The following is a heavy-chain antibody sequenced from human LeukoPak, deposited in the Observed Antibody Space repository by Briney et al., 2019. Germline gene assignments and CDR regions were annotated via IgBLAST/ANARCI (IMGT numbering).Heavy chain of an antibody. D-gene: IGHD1-14*01. CDR2: INNDGSST. V-gene: IGHV3-74*01. J-gene: IGHJ4*02. CDR1: GFTFSSYW. CDR3: ACYRIAPPY. Sequence: GGSLRLSCAASGFTFSSYWMHCVRQAPGKGLVWVSHINNDGSSTSYADSVKGRFTISRDNAKNTLYLQMNSLRTEDTAVYYCACYRIAPPYWGQGTLVTVSS.